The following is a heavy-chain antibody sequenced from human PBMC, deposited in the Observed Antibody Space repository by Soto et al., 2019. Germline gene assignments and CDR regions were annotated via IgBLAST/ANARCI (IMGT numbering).Heavy chain of an antibody. V-gene: IGHV1-18*01. Sequence: ASVKVSCKASGYTFTSYGISWVRQAPGQGLEWMGWISAYNGNTNYAQKPQGRVTMTTDASTSTAYMELRSLRSDDTAVYYCARESGSGWYHDAFDIWGQGTMVTVSS. CDR1: GYTFTSYG. J-gene: IGHJ3*02. CDR2: ISAYNGNT. D-gene: IGHD6-19*01. CDR3: ARESGSGWYHDAFDI.